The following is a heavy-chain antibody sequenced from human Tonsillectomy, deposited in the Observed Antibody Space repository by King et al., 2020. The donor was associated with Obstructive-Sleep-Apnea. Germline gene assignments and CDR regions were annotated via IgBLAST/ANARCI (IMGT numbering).Heavy chain of an antibody. CDR3: ARGSGAAAVNWFDP. CDR2: INHSGST. J-gene: IGHJ5*02. V-gene: IGHV4-34*01. Sequence: VQLQQWGAGLLKPSETLSLTCAVFGGSFIDYYWSWIRQPPGKGLEWIGEINHSGSTNYNPSLKSRVTLSVDTSKNQFSLKLNSLTAADTAVYYCARGSGAAAVNWFDPWGQGTLVTVSS. D-gene: IGHD6-13*01. CDR1: GGSFIDYY.